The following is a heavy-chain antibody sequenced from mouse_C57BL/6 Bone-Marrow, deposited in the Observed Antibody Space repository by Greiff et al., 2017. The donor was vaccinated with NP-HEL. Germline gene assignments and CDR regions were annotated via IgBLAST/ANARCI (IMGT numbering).Heavy chain of an antibody. J-gene: IGHJ4*01. CDR1: GYTFTSYW. CDR3: ARGEIGNRGAMDY. V-gene: IGHV1-52*01. CDR2: IDPSDSET. D-gene: IGHD1-3*01. Sequence: QVQLQQPGAELVRPGSSVKLSCKASGYTFTSYWMHWVKQRPIQGLEWIGNIDPSDSETNYNQKFKDKATLTVDKSSSTAYMQLSSLTSEDSAVYYCARGEIGNRGAMDYWDQGTSVTVSS.